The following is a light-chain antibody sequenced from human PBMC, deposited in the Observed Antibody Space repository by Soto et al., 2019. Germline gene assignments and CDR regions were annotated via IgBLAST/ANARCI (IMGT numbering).Light chain of an antibody. V-gene: IGKV1-5*01. CDR3: LQDYNYPRT. CDR1: QTISTW. CDR2: DAS. Sequence: DIQVTQSPPTLSASVGDRVTITCRASQTISTWMAWYQQKPGKAPKLLVYDASTLQSGVASRFSGSGSGTDFTPTISCLQSEDFATYYCLQDYNYPRTFGQGTKVDIK. J-gene: IGKJ1*01.